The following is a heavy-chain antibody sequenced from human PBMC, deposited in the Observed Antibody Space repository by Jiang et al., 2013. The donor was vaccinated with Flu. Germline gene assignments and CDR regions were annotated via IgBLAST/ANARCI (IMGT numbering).Heavy chain of an antibody. CDR2: TYYRSKWYN. Sequence: SSNSAAWNWIRQSPSRGLEWLGRTYYRSKWYNDYAVSVKSRITINPDTSKNQFSLQLNSVTPEDTAVYYCARVRPDSSGWPYFDYWGQGTLVTVSS. J-gene: IGHJ4*02. V-gene: IGHV6-1*01. CDR3: ARVRPDSSGWPYFDY. CDR1: SSNSAA. D-gene: IGHD6-19*01.